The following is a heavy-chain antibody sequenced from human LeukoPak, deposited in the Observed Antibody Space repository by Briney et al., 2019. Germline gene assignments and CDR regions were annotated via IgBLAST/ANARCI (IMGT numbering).Heavy chain of an antibody. D-gene: IGHD3-3*01. V-gene: IGHV3-11*01. CDR1: GFTFSDYY. Sequence: PGGSLRLSCAASGFTFSDYYMSWIRQAPGKGLEWVSYISSSGSTIYYADSVKGRFTISRDNDKNSLYLQMNSPRAEDTAVYYCARLKYDFWSGYPQNWFDPWGQGTLVTVSS. CDR3: ARLKYDFWSGYPQNWFDP. CDR2: ISSSGSTI. J-gene: IGHJ5*02.